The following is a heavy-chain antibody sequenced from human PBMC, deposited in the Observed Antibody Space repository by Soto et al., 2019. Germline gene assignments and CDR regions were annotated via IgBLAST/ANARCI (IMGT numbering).Heavy chain of an antibody. J-gene: IGHJ4*02. CDR3: ARVGAARPWDY. D-gene: IGHD6-6*01. CDR2: INSDGSST. Sequence: VQLVESGGGVVQPGRSLRLSCAASGFTFSSYWMHWVRQAPGKGLVWVSRINSDGSSTSYADSVKGRFTISRDNAKNTLYLQMNSLRAEDTAVYYCARVGAARPWDYWGQGTLVTVSS. V-gene: IGHV3-74*02. CDR1: GFTFSSYW.